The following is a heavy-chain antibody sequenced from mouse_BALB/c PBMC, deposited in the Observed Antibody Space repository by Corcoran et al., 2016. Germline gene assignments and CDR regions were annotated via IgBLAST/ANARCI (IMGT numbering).Heavy chain of an antibody. V-gene: IGHV1-34*01. J-gene: IGHJ4*01. Sequence: EVQLQQSGPKLVKPGASVKISCKASGYSLTGYYMHWVKQSHVKSLEWIGRINPYNGATSYNQNFKDKASLTVDKSSSTAYMELHSLTSEDSAVYYCARSLYGNGAMDYWGQGTSVTVSS. CDR3: ARSLYGNGAMDY. CDR1: GYSLTGYY. D-gene: IGHD2-1*01. CDR2: INPYNGAT.